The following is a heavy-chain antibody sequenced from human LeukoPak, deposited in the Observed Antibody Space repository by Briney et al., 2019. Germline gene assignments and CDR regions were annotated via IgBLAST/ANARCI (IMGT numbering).Heavy chain of an antibody. D-gene: IGHD1-26*01. V-gene: IGHV1-46*01. CDR2: INPSGGST. J-gene: IGHJ4*02. Sequence: ASVKVSCKASGGTFSSYAISWVRQAPGQGLEWMGIINPSGGSTSYAQKFQGRVTMTRDTSTSTVYMELSSLRSEDTAVYYCARDPVGATRPPQDDWGQGTLVTVSS. CDR1: GGTFSSYA. CDR3: ARDPVGATRPPQDD.